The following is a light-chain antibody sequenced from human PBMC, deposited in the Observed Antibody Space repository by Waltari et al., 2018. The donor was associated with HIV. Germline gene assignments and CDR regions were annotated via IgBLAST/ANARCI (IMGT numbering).Light chain of an antibody. CDR1: SRDVGIYNL. CDR3: CSYAGSSFVV. Sequence: QSALTQPASVSGSPGTSITISCTGTSRDVGIYNLVSWYHQHPGKAPKLMIYEVSKRPSGVSNRFSGSKSGNTASLTISGLQAEDEADYYCCSYAGSSFVVFGGGTKLTVL. CDR2: EVS. J-gene: IGLJ2*01. V-gene: IGLV2-23*02.